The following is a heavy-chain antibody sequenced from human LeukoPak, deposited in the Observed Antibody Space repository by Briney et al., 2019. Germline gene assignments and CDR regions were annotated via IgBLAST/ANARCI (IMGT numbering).Heavy chain of an antibody. CDR2: IIPIFGTA. V-gene: IGHV1-69*06. J-gene: IGHJ6*03. CDR3: AREAHYSNYYYMDV. D-gene: IGHD4-11*01. CDR1: GGTFSSYA. Sequence: ASVKVSCKASGGTFSSYAISWVRQAPGQGLEWMGGIIPIFGTANYAQKLQGRVTITADKSTSTAYMELSSLRSEDTAVYYCAREAHYSNYYYMDVWGKGTTVTVSS.